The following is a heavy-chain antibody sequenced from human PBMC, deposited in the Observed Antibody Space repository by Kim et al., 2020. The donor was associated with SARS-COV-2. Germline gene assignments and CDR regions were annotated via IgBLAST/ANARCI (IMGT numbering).Heavy chain of an antibody. Sequence: AVSVKGRFTISRDDSKNTAYLQMNSLKTEDTAVYYCTRRYCSGDSCYSDYWGQGTLVAVSS. J-gene: IGHJ4*02. CDR3: TRRYCSGDSCYSDY. D-gene: IGHD2-15*01. V-gene: IGHV3-73*01.